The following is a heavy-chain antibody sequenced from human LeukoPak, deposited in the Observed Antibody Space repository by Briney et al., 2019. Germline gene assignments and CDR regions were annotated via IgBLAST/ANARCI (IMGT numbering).Heavy chain of an antibody. CDR1: GGSIYSYY. CDR3: ARDAVVGTFDS. V-gene: IGHV4-4*07. D-gene: IGHD6-19*01. CDR2: IYTSGST. Sequence: SETLSLTCTVSGGSIYSYYWSWIRQPAGKGLEWIGRIYTSGSTHYNPSFKSRVTMSVDTSKNQFSLKLTSVTAADTAIYYCARDAVVGTFDSWGQGTLVTVSS. J-gene: IGHJ4*02.